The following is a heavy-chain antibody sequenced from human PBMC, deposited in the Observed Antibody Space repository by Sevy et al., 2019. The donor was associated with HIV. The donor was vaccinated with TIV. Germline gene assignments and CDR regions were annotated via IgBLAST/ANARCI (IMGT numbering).Heavy chain of an antibody. Sequence: SETLSLTCTVSGGSISSGDYYWSWIRQPPGKGLEWIGYIYYSGSTYYNPSLKSRVTISVDTSKNQCSLKLSSVTAADTAVYYCARVSAASRIFDYWGQGTLVTVSS. CDR1: GGSISSGDYY. D-gene: IGHD6-13*01. CDR3: ARVSAASRIFDY. J-gene: IGHJ4*02. CDR2: IYYSGST. V-gene: IGHV4-30-4*01.